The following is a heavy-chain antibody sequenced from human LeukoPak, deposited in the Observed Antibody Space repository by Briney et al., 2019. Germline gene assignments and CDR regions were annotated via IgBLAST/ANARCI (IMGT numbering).Heavy chain of an antibody. V-gene: IGHV3-23*01. Sequence: PGGSLRLSCAASGFTFSSHAMSWVRQAPGKGLEWVSDISDSGGTTFYADAVKGRFTISRDNSKSTLYVQMKSLRAGDMAVYYWAIVVAARQGIRDLWGEGTLVSISS. J-gene: IGHJ5*02. D-gene: IGHD6-6*01. CDR2: ISDSGGTT. CDR1: GFTFSSHA. CDR3: AIVVAARQGIRDL.